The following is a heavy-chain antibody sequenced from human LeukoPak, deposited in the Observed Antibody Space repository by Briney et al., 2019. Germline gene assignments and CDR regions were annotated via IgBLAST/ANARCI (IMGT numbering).Heavy chain of an antibody. CDR2: INHSGST. D-gene: IGHD6-19*01. V-gene: IGHV4-34*01. J-gene: IGHJ4*02. CDR1: GGSFSGYY. CDR3: ARGRTTAVAGPPESGASDY. Sequence: SETLSLTCAVYGGSFSGYYWSWIRQPPGKGLEWIGEINHSGSTNYNPSLKSRVTISVDTSKNQFSLKLSSVTAADTAVYYCARGRTTAVAGPPESGASDYWGQGTLVTVSS.